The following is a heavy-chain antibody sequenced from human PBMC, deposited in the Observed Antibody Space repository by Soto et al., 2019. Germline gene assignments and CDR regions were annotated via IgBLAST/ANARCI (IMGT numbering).Heavy chain of an antibody. CDR1: GDSVSSNTAS. V-gene: IGHV6-1*01. CDR2: TYFRSKWYN. D-gene: IGHD3-10*01. CDR3: AKGDKLGPKTGNASDT. J-gene: IGHJ5*02. Sequence: SQTLSLTCAISGDSVSSNTASWNWIRQSPSRGLEWLGRTYFRSKWYNDYAVSVKSRIIINPDTSNNQFSLQLNSVTPEDTAVYFCAKGDKLGPKTGNASDTCGQGIMVTDSS.